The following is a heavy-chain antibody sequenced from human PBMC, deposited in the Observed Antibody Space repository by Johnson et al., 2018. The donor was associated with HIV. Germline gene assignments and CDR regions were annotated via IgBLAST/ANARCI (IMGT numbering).Heavy chain of an antibody. Sequence: VQLVESGGGLVQPGGSLRLSCAASGFTFSSYDMHWVRQATGKGLAWVSAIGTAGDTYYPGSVKGRFTISRENAKNSLYLQMNSLRAGDTAVYYCARGEGYCSSTSCDDAFDIWGQGTMVTVSS. J-gene: IGHJ3*02. CDR3: ARGEGYCSSTSCDDAFDI. CDR2: IGTAGDT. D-gene: IGHD2-2*01. V-gene: IGHV3-13*01. CDR1: GFTFSSYD.